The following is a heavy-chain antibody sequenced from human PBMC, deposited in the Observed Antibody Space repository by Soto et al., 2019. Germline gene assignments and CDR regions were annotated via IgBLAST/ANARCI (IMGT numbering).Heavy chain of an antibody. D-gene: IGHD5-12*01. J-gene: IGHJ5*02. Sequence: ASVKVSCKVSGYTLTELSMHWVRQAPGKGLEWMGGFDAEDGDTIYAQKFQGRVTLTRDTSASTAYMDLSSLTSEDAAIYYCARAISGYVTWGQGTLVTVSS. CDR2: FDAEDGDT. CDR3: ARAISGYVT. V-gene: IGHV1-24*01. CDR1: GYTLTELS.